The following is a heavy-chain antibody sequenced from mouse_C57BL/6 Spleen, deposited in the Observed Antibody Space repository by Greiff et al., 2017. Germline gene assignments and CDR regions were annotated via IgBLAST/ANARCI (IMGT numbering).Heavy chain of an antibody. CDR1: GFTFSSYG. J-gene: IGHJ4*01. Sequence: EVQGVESWGDLVKPGGSLKLSCAASGFTFSSYGMSWVRQTPDKRLEWVATISSGGSYTYYPDSVKGRFTISRDNAKNTLYLQMSSLKAEDTAMYDCAKDGPGDCMDYWGQGTSVTVSS. V-gene: IGHV5-6*01. CDR2: ISSGGSYT. CDR3: AKDGPGDCMDY. D-gene: IGHD2-3*01.